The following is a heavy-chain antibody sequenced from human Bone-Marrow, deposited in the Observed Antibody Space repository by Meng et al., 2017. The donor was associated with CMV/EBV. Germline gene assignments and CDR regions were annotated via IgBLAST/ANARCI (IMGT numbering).Heavy chain of an antibody. D-gene: IGHD2-2*01. CDR3: ARGPYCSSFTCPYYFDY. V-gene: IGHV1-8*01. CDR2: MNPHSGNT. CDR1: GYTFTSYD. Sequence: ASVKVSCKASGYTFTSYDINWVRQATGQGLEWMGWMNPHSGNTGYAQKFQGRVTMTRNTSISTAYMELSSLRSEDRAVYYCARGPYCSSFTCPYYFDYWGQGTLVTVSS. J-gene: IGHJ4*02.